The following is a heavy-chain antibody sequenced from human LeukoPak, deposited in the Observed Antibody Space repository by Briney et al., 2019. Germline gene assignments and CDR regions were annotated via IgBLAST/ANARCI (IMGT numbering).Heavy chain of an antibody. Sequence: GRSLRLSCTTSGFTFGDYALTWVRQAPGKGLEWVGFIRSKIYGGTPEYAASVKGRFTISRDDSKGIAYLQMNSLRTEDTAVYYCTRDQTPYYWGQGTLVTVSS. CDR1: GFTFGDYA. V-gene: IGHV3-49*04. J-gene: IGHJ4*02. CDR3: TRDQTPYY. CDR2: IRSKIYGGTP.